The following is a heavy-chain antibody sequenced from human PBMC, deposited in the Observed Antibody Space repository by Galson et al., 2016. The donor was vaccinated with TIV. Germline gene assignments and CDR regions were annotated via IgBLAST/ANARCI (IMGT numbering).Heavy chain of an antibody. Sequence: SLRLSCAASGLTSNSYGIHWVRQAPGKGLEWVAVTWYDGSNEYYAESVEGRFTISRDSAKNTMHLQMNSLRPEDTAVYYCARDNSSLTNFRVAQGWFDPWGQGTLVTVSS. CDR1: GLTSNSYG. CDR3: ARDNSSLTNFRVAQGWFDP. V-gene: IGHV3-33*01. D-gene: IGHD3-3*01. CDR2: TWYDGSNE. J-gene: IGHJ5*02.